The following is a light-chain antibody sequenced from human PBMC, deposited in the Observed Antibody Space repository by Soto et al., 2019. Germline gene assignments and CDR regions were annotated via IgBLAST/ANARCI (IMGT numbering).Light chain of an antibody. Sequence: IVLPPSPGTLSLSPGARPTLSCRASESVSISVAWYQHKPGQPPRLLIYDASNRAAGVPARFSGSGSGTDFTLTISSLEPEDFAVYYCQQRSNWPPTFGPGTKVDIK. CDR2: DAS. CDR1: ESVSIS. V-gene: IGKV3-11*01. J-gene: IGKJ3*01. CDR3: QQRSNWPPT.